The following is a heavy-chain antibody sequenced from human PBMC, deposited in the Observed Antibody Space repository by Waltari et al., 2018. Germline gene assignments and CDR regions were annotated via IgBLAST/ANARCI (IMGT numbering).Heavy chain of an antibody. J-gene: IGHJ4*02. V-gene: IGHV4-59*11. D-gene: IGHD2-15*01. CDR1: GGSLSNHY. CDR3: ARGGSGLNS. CDR2: IYFTGST. Sequence: QVQLQASGPGLVQPSETLSLTCTVPGGSLSNHYWSWSRQPPEKGLEWIGYIYFTGSTNYNPSLKSRVTISVDTSKNQFSLKVTSVTAADTAVYYCARGGSGLNSWGQGTLVTVSS.